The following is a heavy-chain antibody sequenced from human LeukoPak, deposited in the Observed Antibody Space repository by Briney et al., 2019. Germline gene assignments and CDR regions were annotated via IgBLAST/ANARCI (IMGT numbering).Heavy chain of an antibody. CDR3: ARGPDILTGYYKSHYYYGMDV. Sequence: GASVKVSCKASGYTFTSYDINWVRQATGQGLEWMGWMNPNSGNTGYAQKFQGRVTMTRNTSISTAYMELSSLRSEDTAVYYCARGPDILTGYYKSHYYYGMDVWGQGTTVTVSS. J-gene: IGHJ6*02. V-gene: IGHV1-8*01. CDR2: MNPNSGNT. D-gene: IGHD3-9*01. CDR1: GYTFTSYD.